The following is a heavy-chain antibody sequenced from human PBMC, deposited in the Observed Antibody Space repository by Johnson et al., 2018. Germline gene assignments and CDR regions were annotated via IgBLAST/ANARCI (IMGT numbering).Heavy chain of an antibody. D-gene: IGHD3-9*01. CDR2: IYSGGST. Sequence: VQLVESGGGLVKPGGSLRLSCAASGFTVVTNYMTWVRQAPGKGLEWVSVIYSGGSTYYADSGKGRLPISRDNSKNTRYLKMNSLRAEDTAVYYCARGGNTQSTIRGGYYYYYGMDVWGQGTTVTVSS. CDR3: ARGGNTQSTIRGGYYYYYGMDV. J-gene: IGHJ6*02. V-gene: IGHV3-53*01. CDR1: GFTVVTNY.